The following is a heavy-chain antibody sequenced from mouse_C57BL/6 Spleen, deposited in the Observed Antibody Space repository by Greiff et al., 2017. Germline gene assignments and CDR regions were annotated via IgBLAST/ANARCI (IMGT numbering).Heavy chain of an antibody. CDR2: INYDGSST. V-gene: IGHV5-16*01. CDR3: ARAGYYGKYFDY. J-gene: IGHJ2*01. CDR1: GFTFSDYY. Sequence: EVHLVESEGGLVQPGSSMKLSCTASGFTFSDYYMAWVRQVPEKGLEWVANINYDGSSTYYLDSLKSRFIISRDNAKNILYLQMSSLKSEDTATYYCARAGYYGKYFDYWGQGTTLTVSS. D-gene: IGHD2-1*01.